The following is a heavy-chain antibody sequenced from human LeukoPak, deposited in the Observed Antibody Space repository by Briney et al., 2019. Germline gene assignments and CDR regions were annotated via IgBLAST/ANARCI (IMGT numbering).Heavy chain of an antibody. CDR1: GFTFSSFA. V-gene: IGHV3-64D*06. Sequence: GGSLRLSCSASGFTFSSFAMHWVRQAPGKRLEYVSAITSIGGSTYYADSVKGRFTISRDNSKNTLYLQMSSLRAEDTAVYYCVKGRSGSSVRDAFDIWGQGAMVTVSS. J-gene: IGHJ3*02. D-gene: IGHD1-26*01. CDR2: ITSIGGST. CDR3: VKGRSGSSVRDAFDI.